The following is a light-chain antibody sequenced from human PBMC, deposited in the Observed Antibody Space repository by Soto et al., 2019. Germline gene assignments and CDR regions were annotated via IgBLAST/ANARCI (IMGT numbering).Light chain of an antibody. V-gene: IGKV3-11*01. CDR3: QQRSNWPRPIT. CDR2: DAS. Sequence: EIVMTQSPATLSVSPGEGVTLSCRASQTVPSRIAWYQQKPGQAPSLLIYDASNRATGIPARFSGSGSGTDFTLTISSLEPEDFAVYYCQQRSNWPRPITFGQGTRLEIK. CDR1: QTVPSR. J-gene: IGKJ5*01.